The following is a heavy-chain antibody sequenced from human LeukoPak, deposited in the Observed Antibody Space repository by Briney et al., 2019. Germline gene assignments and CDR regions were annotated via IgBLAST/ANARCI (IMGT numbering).Heavy chain of an antibody. D-gene: IGHD4-17*01. CDR3: ARDPPRRGVTTKGDY. CDR2: MNPNSGNT. J-gene: IGHJ4*02. Sequence: ASVTVSFKASGYTFTSYDINWVRQAPGQGLEWMGWMNPNSGNTGYAQKFQGRVTMTRNTSISTAYMELSSLRSEDTAVYYCARDPPRRGVTTKGDYWGQGTLVTVSS. V-gene: IGHV1-8*01. CDR1: GYTFTSYD.